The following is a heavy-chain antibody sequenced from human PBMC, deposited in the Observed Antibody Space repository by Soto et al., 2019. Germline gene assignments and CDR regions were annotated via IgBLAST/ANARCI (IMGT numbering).Heavy chain of an antibody. CDR3: ARPQYNWNYAFGLDYYYYYGIDV. CDR2: ISSSSSYI. Sequence: EVQLVESGGGLVKPGGSLRLSCAASGFTFSSYSMNWVRQAPGKGLEWVSSISSSSSYIYYADSVKGRFTISRDNAKNSLYLQMNSLRAEDTAVYYCARPQYNWNYAFGLDYYYYYGIDVWGQGTTVTVSS. J-gene: IGHJ6*02. V-gene: IGHV3-21*01. D-gene: IGHD1-7*01. CDR1: GFTFSSYS.